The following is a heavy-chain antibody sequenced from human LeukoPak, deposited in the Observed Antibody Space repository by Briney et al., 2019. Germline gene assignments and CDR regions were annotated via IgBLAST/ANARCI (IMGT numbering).Heavy chain of an antibody. V-gene: IGHV4-30-2*01. Sequence: PSQTLSLTCTVSGGSISSGGYYWSWIRQPPGKGLEWIGYIYHSGSTYYNPSLKSRVTISVDRSKNQFSLKLSSVTAADTAVYYCARDPSPIAAAGTGDYWGQGTLVTVSS. CDR2: IYHSGST. CDR3: ARDPSPIAAAGTGDY. CDR1: GGSISSGGYY. J-gene: IGHJ4*02. D-gene: IGHD6-13*01.